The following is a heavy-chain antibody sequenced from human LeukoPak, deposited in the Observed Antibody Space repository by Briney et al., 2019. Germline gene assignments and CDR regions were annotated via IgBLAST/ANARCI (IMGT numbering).Heavy chain of an antibody. J-gene: IGHJ3*02. CDR3: ARHAGFGSGYYHDAFDI. CDR1: GGSISSYY. V-gene: IGHV4-4*09. CDR2: IYTSGST. Sequence: PSETLSLTCTVSGGSISSYYWSWIRQPPGKGLEWIGHIYTSGSTNYNPSLESRVTISLDTSRTQFSLDLNSVTAADTAVYYCARHAGFGSGYYHDAFDIWGQGSMVIVSS. D-gene: IGHD3-22*01.